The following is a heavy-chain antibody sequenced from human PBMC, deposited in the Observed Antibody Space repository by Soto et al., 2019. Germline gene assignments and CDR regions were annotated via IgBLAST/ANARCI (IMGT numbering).Heavy chain of an antibody. V-gene: IGHV4-34*01. CDR1: GGSFSGYY. CDR2: INHSGST. Sequence: SETLSLPCSVYGGSFSGYYWSWIRQPPGKGLEWIGEINHSGSTNYNPSLKSRVTISVDTSKNQFSLKLSSVTAADTAVYYCARVNFFSYYYCGMDGWGQGTTVTVSS. CDR3: ARVNFFSYYYCGMDG. D-gene: IGHD3-3*01. J-gene: IGHJ6*02.